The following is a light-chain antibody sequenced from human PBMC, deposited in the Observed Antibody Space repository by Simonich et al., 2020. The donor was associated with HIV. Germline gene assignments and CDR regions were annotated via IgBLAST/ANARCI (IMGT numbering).Light chain of an antibody. V-gene: IGKV1-33*01. CDR2: DVS. CDR1: QDISNY. J-gene: IGKJ5*01. CDR3: QQYDNLPSIT. Sequence: DIQMTQSPFSPSESVGDRVTITCTASQDISNYLNWYQQKPGKAAKLLIYDVSNLETGVPSRCSGSGSGTDFTFTISSLQPEDIATYYCQQYDNLPSITFGQGTRLEFK.